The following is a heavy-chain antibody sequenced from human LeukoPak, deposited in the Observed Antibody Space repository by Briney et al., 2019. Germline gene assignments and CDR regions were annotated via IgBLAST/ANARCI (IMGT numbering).Heavy chain of an antibody. CDR2: IHYSGST. J-gene: IGHJ5*02. CDR1: GGSISSYY. CDR3: ARDSAWNWFDP. Sequence: SETLSLTCTVSGGSISSYYWNWIPQPPGKGLEWIGYIHYSGSTNYNPSLKSRVTISVDTSKNQFPLKLSSVTAADTAVYYCARDSAWNWFDPWGQGTLVTVSS. V-gene: IGHV4-59*01.